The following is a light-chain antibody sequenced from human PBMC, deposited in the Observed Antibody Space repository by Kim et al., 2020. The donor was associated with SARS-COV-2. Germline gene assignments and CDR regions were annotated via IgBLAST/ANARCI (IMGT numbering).Light chain of an antibody. J-gene: IGKJ2*01. CDR1: QSVSSSY. CDR3: QQYGSAPGT. CDR2: GAS. Sequence: EIVLTQSPGTLSLSPGERATLSCRASQSVSSSYLAWYQQKPGQAPRLHIYGASSRATGIPDRFSGSGSGTDFTLTISRLEPEDFAVYYCQQYGSAPGTFGLGTKLEI. V-gene: IGKV3-20*01.